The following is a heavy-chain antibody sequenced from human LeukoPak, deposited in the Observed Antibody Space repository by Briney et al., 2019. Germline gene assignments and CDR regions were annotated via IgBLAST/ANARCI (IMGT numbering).Heavy chain of an antibody. CDR1: GYSISSGYY. J-gene: IGHJ6*03. Sequence: SETLSLTCAVSGYSISSGYYWGWIRQPPGQGLEWIASIYHSGSTYYNPSLKSRVTISIGTSKNQFSLKLSSVTAADTAVYYCARLPTTGTHCINGVCGQEDYYYMDVWGKGTTVTVSS. CDR2: IYHSGST. CDR3: ARLPTTGTHCINGVCGQEDYYYMDV. D-gene: IGHD2-8*01. V-gene: IGHV4-38-2*01.